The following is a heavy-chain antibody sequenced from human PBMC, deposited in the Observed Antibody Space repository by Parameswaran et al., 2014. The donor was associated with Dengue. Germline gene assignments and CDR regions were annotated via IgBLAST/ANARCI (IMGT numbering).Heavy chain of an antibody. Sequence: VRQMPGKGLEWVGRTRNKANSYTTEYAASVKGRFTISRDDSKNSLYLQMNSLKTEDTAVYYCAREGILVMYYGSGSSYYYYYYMDVWGKGTTVTVSS. J-gene: IGHJ6*03. CDR3: AREGILVMYYGSGSSYYYYYYMDV. CDR2: TRNKANSYTT. V-gene: IGHV3-72*01. D-gene: IGHD3-10*01.